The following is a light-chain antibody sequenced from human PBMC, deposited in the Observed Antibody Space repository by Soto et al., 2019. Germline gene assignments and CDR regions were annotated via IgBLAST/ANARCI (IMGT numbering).Light chain of an antibody. V-gene: IGKV3-11*01. J-gene: IGKJ5*01. Sequence: EIVLTQSPATLSLSPGERATLSCRASQSVSSYLAWYQQKPGQAPRLLIYDASNRATGIPARFSGSGSGTDFTLTINSLEPEDSAVYYCQQRSIWPSITLGQGTRLEIK. CDR3: QQRSIWPSIT. CDR2: DAS. CDR1: QSVSSY.